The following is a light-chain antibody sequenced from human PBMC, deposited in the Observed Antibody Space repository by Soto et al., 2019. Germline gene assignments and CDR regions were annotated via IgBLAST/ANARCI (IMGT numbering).Light chain of an antibody. CDR2: WAS. J-gene: IGKJ2*01. CDR3: QHYYSAPYS. Sequence: DIVLTQSLESLAVSLGERATINCKSNQSILFSSTGRNYLAWYQQKPGLPPKLIMYWASTRESGVPDRFSGGGSGTDFTLTITSLQAGDVATYYCQHYYSAPYSFGQGTTLQMK. V-gene: IGKV4-1*01. CDR1: QSILFSSTGRNY.